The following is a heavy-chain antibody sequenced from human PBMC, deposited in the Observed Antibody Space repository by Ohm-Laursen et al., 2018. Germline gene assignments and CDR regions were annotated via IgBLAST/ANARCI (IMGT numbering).Heavy chain of an antibody. CDR3: AADPKYYDFWSGYYTGDAFDI. CDR1: GFTFTSSA. Sequence: GSSVKVSCKASGFTFTSSAMQWVRQARGQRLEWIGWIVVGSGNTNYAQKFQERVTITRDMSTSTAYMELSSLRSEDTAVYYCAADPKYYDFWSGYYTGDAFDIWGQGTMVTVSS. V-gene: IGHV1-58*02. D-gene: IGHD3-3*01. J-gene: IGHJ3*02. CDR2: IVVGSGNT.